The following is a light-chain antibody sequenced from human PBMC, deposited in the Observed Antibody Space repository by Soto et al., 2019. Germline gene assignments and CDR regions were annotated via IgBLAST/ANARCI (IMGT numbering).Light chain of an antibody. CDR1: QTVSSN. CDR2: DAS. Sequence: EVVMTQSPATLSVSPGERATLSCRASQTVSSNLAWYQQKPGQAPRLLIYDASTRATGIPVRFRGSGSRTEFTLAGSRLKRADAEVDQCIEYNKWRAHVFGGGTKVDI. CDR3: IEYNKWRAHV. J-gene: IGKJ4*02. V-gene: IGKV3-15*01.